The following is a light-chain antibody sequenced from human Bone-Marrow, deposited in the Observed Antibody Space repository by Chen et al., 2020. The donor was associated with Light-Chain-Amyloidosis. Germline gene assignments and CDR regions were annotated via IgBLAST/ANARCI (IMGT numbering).Light chain of an antibody. CDR1: DLPTKY. J-gene: IGLJ2*01. Sequence: SNDLTQPPSVSVSPGQTARLTCSGDDLPTKYAYWYQQKPGQAPVLVIHRDTERPSGISERFSGSSSGTTATLTISGVQAEDEADYHCQSADSSGTYEVIFGGGTKLTVL. CDR3: QSADSSGTYEVI. V-gene: IGLV3-25*03. CDR2: RDT.